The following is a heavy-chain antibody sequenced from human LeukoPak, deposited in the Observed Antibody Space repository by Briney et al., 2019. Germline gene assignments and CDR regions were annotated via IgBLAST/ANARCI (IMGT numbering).Heavy chain of an antibody. CDR1: GGSISSYH. CDR2: IYTSGST. D-gene: IGHD3-10*01. V-gene: IGHV4-4*07. Sequence: PSETLSLTCTVSGGSISSYHWSWIRQPAGKGLEWIGRIYTSGSTNYNPSLKSRVTMSVDTSKNQFSLKLSSVTAADTAVYYCARSGLLWFGELITDHIFDPWGQGTLVTVSS. J-gene: IGHJ5*02. CDR3: ARSGLLWFGELITDHIFDP.